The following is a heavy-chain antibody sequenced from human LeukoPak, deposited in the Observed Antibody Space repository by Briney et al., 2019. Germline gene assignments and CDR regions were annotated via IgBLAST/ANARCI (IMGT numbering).Heavy chain of an antibody. CDR1: GGSFSGYY. V-gene: IGHV4-34*01. Sequence: SETLSLTCAVYGGSFSGYYWSWIRQPPGKGLEWIGEINHSGSTNYNPSLKSRVTISVDTSKNQFSLKLSSVTAADTAVYYCAREGIAVARRGFDYWGQGTVVIVSS. CDR3: AREGIAVARRGFDY. D-gene: IGHD6-19*01. CDR2: INHSGST. J-gene: IGHJ4*02.